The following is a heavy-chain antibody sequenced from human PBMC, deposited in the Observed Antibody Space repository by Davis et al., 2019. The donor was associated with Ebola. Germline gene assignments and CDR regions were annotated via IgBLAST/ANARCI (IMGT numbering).Heavy chain of an antibody. Sequence: GESQKISCVASGFAFRNYWMHWVRQAPGKGLEWVSRISSDGSYTTHADSVRGRFTMSRDNAKNSLYLQMNSLRAEDTALYYCVKSFTLYFSPFEDWGQGTLVTVSS. D-gene: IGHD2/OR15-2a*01. J-gene: IGHJ4*02. CDR2: ISSDGSYT. CDR3: VKSFTLYFSPFED. V-gene: IGHV3-74*03. CDR1: GFAFRNYW.